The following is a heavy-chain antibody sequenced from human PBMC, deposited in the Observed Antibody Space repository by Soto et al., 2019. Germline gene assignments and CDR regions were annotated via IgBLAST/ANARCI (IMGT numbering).Heavy chain of an antibody. Sequence: PSETLSLTCAVSGGSISSNNWWSCVRQPPGKGLEWIGEIYHSGSTNYNPSLKSRVTISVDKSKNQFSLKLSSVTAADTAVYYCARRAYYDSSGYSYFDYWGQGTLVTVSS. CDR1: GGSISSNNW. V-gene: IGHV4-4*02. J-gene: IGHJ4*02. CDR2: IYHSGST. CDR3: ARRAYYDSSGYSYFDY. D-gene: IGHD3-22*01.